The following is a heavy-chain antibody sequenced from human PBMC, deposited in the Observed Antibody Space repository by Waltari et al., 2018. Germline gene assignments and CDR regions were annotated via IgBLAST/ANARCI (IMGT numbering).Heavy chain of an antibody. CDR2: ISSSGSTI. CDR3: AREPLSHGIDY. Sequence: EVQLVESGGGLVQPGGSLRLSCADSGFTFSSVERTWVRQAPGKGLEWCSYISSSGSTIYYAASLKCRFTISRDNAKNSLYLQMNSLRAEDTAVYYCAREPLSHGIDYWGQGTLVTVSS. V-gene: IGHV3-48*03. J-gene: IGHJ4*02. CDR1: GFTFSSVE.